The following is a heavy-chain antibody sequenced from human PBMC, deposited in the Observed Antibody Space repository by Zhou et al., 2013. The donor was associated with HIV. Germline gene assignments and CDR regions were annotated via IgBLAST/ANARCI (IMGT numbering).Heavy chain of an antibody. CDR2: INPIGGAT. V-gene: IGHV1-46*01. D-gene: IGHD1-1*01. J-gene: IGHJ4*01. CDR3: ARESNASGRGRSLDH. Sequence: QVQLEQSESDVKWPGASVTLSCTTSGYSFINYHIHWLRQAPGQRLELMGTINPIGGATYYAERFRDRIIITRDIGTSTVRLFVDNLGRKDTAVYLCARESNASGRGRSLDHWGRGTRVIVSP. CDR1: GYSFINYH.